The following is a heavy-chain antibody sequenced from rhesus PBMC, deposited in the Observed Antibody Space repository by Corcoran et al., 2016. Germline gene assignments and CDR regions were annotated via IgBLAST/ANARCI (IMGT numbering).Heavy chain of an antibody. J-gene: IGHJ4*01. Sequence: QVQLQESGPGLVKPSETLSLTCTVSGASINGYYYWIWIRQPPGKGLEWIGGIYGKRATNYDNPSLKSRVTISKDTSKNQFSLKLSSVTAADAAVYSCARQQSTGGDPYYFDFWGQGVLVTVSS. D-gene: IGHD3-34*01. CDR2: IYGKRATN. V-gene: IGHV4-143*01. CDR3: ARQQSTGGDPYYFDF. CDR1: GASINGYYY.